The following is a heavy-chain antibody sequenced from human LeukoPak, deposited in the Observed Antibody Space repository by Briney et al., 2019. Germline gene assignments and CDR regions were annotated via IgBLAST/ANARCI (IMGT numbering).Heavy chain of an antibody. V-gene: IGHV1-69*05. J-gene: IGHJ4*02. Sequence: SVKVSCKASGGTFSSYAISWVRQAPGQGLEWMGGIIPIFGTANYAQKFQGRVTITTDESTSTAYMELSSLRSEDTAVYYCAREGQNDYGDYVFDYWGQGTLVTVSS. CDR1: GGTFSSYA. CDR3: AREGQNDYGDYVFDY. D-gene: IGHD4-17*01. CDR2: IIPIFGTA.